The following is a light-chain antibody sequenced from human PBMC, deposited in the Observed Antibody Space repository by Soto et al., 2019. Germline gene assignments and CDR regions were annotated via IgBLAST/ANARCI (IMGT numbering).Light chain of an antibody. Sequence: DIRMTQTPSTLSAYVGERVTITCLASQNIATWLAWYQQKPGKAPKLLIYKASNLQSGVPSRFSGSGSGTESTLSISSVQPDDFATYYRQQYSSFTTFGQGTKVDI. CDR2: KAS. V-gene: IGKV1-5*03. CDR3: QQYSSFTT. CDR1: QNIATW. J-gene: IGKJ1*01.